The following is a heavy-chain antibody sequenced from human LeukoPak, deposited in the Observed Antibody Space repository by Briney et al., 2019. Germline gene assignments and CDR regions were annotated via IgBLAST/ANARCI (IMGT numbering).Heavy chain of an antibody. CDR3: AREGGGDHFDY. J-gene: IGHJ4*02. D-gene: IGHD4-17*01. CDR2: IWYDGSNK. Sequence: GRSLRLSCAASGFTFSSYGMHWVRQAPGKGLEWVAVIWYDGSNKYYADSVKGRFTISRDNSKNTLYLQMNSLRAEDTAVYYCAREGGGDHFDYWGQGTLVTVSS. V-gene: IGHV3-33*01. CDR1: GFTFSSYG.